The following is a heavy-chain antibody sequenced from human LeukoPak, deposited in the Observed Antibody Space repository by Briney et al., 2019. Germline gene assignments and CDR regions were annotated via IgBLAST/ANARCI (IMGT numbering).Heavy chain of an antibody. CDR1: GGSISSGSYY. Sequence: SETLSLTCTVSGGSISSGSYYWSWIRQPAGKGLEWIGRIYTSGSTNYNPSPKSRVTISVDTSKNQFSLKLSSVTAADTAVYYCARESGSYSSYYYYYMDVWGKGTTVTVSS. V-gene: IGHV4-61*02. D-gene: IGHD1-26*01. CDR3: ARESGSYSSYYYYYMDV. CDR2: IYTSGST. J-gene: IGHJ6*03.